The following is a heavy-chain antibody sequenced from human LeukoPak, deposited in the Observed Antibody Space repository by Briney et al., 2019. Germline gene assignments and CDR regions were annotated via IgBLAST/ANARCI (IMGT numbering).Heavy chain of an antibody. CDR3: AGEETPDYGDYWEGYYYYGMDV. Sequence: GGSLRLSCAASGFTFSSYAMSWVRQAPGKRLEWVSAISGSGGSTYYADSVKGRFTISRDNSKNTLYLQMNSLRAEDTAVYYCAGEETPDYGDYWEGYYYYGMDVWGQGTTVTVSS. J-gene: IGHJ6*02. CDR1: GFTFSSYA. D-gene: IGHD4-17*01. CDR2: ISGSGGST. V-gene: IGHV3-23*01.